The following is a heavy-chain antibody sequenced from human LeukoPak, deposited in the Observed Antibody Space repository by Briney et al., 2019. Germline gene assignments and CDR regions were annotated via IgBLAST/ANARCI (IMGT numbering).Heavy chain of an antibody. J-gene: IGHJ4*02. CDR3: AKSILDYYDNSGSDY. D-gene: IGHD3-22*01. V-gene: IGHV3-23*01. Sequence: GGSLRLSCAASGFTFSSYAMNWVRQAPGRGLEWVSAISGSGSRTYYADSVKGRFTISRDISKDTLYLQMNSLRAEDTAVYYCAKSILDYYDNSGSDYWGQGTLVTVSS. CDR1: GFTFSSYA. CDR2: ISGSGSRT.